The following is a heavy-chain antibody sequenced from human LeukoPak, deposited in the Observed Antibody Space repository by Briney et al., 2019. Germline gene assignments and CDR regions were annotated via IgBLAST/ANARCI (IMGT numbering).Heavy chain of an antibody. D-gene: IGHD1-14*01. CDR2: ITSSSSYI. J-gene: IGHJ4*02. CDR1: GFTFSTYS. Sequence: GGSLRLSCAASGFTFSTYSMTWVRQAPGKGLEWVSSITSSSSYIYYADSVKGRFTISRDNAKNSLYLQMNSLRAEDTAVYYCARSEISGNWGQGTLVTVSS. CDR3: ARSEISGN. V-gene: IGHV3-21*01.